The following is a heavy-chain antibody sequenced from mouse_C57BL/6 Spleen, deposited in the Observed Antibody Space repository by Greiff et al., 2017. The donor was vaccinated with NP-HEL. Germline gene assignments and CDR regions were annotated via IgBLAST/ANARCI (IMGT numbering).Heavy chain of an antibody. CDR2: INPSTGGT. CDR3: ARSGGSSPFAY. D-gene: IGHD1-1*01. V-gene: IGHV1-42*01. Sequence: VQLKESGPELVKPGASVKISCKASGYSFTGYYMNWVKQSPEKSLEWIGEINPSTGGTTYNQKFKAKATLTVDKSSSTAYMQLKSLTSEDSAVYYCARSGGSSPFAYWGQGTLVTVSA. CDR1: GYSFTGYY. J-gene: IGHJ3*01.